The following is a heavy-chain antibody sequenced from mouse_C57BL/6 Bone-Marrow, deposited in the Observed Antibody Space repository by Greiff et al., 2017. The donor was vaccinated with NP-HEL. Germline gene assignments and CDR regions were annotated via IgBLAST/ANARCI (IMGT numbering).Heavy chain of an antibody. J-gene: IGHJ2*01. CDR3: ARSDYCGSSYVEDFDY. V-gene: IGHV1-64*01. Sequence: QVQLQQPGAELVKPGASVKLSCKASGYTFTSYWMHWVKQRPGPGLEWIGMIHPNSGSTNYNEKFKSKATLTVYKSSSTAYMQLSSLTSEDSAVYYCARSDYCGSSYVEDFDYWGQGTTRTVSS. CDR2: IHPNSGST. D-gene: IGHD1-1*01. CDR1: GYTFTSYW.